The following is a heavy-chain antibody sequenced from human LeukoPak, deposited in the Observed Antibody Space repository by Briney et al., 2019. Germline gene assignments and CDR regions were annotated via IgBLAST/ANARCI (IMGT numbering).Heavy chain of an antibody. CDR3: ARTGVWFRELSHLPD. CDR2: IKPNSGDT. J-gene: IGHJ4*02. D-gene: IGHD3-10*01. CDR1: GDTFIGYY. Sequence: ASVNVSCKASGDTFIGYYIRWVRQAPGQGLEWMGWIKPNSGDTNYAEKSQGRVTMTRDTSISTAYMGLSSLISDDTAFYYCARTGVWFRELSHLPDWGQGTLVTVSS. V-gene: IGHV1-2*02.